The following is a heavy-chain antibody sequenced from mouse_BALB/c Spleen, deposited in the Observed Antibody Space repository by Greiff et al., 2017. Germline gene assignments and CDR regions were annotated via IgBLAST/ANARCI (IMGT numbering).Heavy chain of an antibody. V-gene: IGHV1S127*01. J-gene: IGHJ2*01. CDR2: IDPSDSYT. Sequence: VQLQQPGAELVKPGASVKMSCKASGYTFTSYWMHWVKQRPGQGLEWIGVIDPSDSYTSYNQKFKGKATLTVDTSSSTAYMQLSSLTSEDSAVYYCTRSYYGGYFDYWGQGTTLTVSS. CDR3: TRSYYGGYFDY. CDR1: GYTFTSYW. D-gene: IGHD1-2*01.